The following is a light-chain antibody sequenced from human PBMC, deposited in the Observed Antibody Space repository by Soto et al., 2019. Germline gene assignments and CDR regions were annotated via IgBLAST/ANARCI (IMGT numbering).Light chain of an antibody. Sequence: DIQMTQFPPTLSASIGDRVTITCRASQTISSSLAWYQQKPGKAPNLLIYKASTLETGVPSRFSGSGSGTEFTLTISILQPDDFATYYCQQYDSYSPYTFGQGTRLEIK. CDR1: QTISSS. J-gene: IGKJ2*01. V-gene: IGKV1-5*03. CDR3: QQYDSYSPYT. CDR2: KAS.